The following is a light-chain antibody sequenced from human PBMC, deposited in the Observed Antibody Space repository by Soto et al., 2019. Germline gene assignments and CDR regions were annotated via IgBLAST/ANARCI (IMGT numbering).Light chain of an antibody. CDR3: QSYDNPLSVVV. Sequence: QSVLTQPPSVSGAPGQRVTISCTGSSSNIGAGYDVHCYLHLPVTAPKLLIFSNSHRPSGVHDRFSASKSGTSASLAITGLPAEDAADYCCQSYDNPLSVVVFGGGTKVTVL. J-gene: IGLJ2*01. V-gene: IGLV1-40*01. CDR1: SSNIGAGYD. CDR2: SNS.